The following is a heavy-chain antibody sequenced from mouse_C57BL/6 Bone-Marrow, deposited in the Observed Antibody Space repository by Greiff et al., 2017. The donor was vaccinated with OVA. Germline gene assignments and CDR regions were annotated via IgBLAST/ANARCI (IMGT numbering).Heavy chain of an antibody. CDR1: GFTFSDFY. CDR3: ARDAWDYSNPHWYFDV. CDR2: SRNKANDYTT. V-gene: IGHV7-1*01. Sequence: EVKVVESGGGLVQSGRSLRLSCATSGFTFSDFYMEWVRQAPGKGLEWIAASRNKANDYTTEYSASVKGRFIVSRDTSQSILYLQMNALRAEDTAIYYCARDAWDYSNPHWYFDVWGTGTTVTVSS. D-gene: IGHD2-5*01. J-gene: IGHJ1*03.